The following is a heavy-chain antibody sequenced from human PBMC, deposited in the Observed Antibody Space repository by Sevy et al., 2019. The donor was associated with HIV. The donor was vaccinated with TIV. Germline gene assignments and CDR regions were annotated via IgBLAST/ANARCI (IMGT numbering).Heavy chain of an antibody. Sequence: GGSLRLSCAASGFTFSNAWMSWVRQAPGKGLEWVGHIKSKTNGGTTYYAAPVKGRFTISRDDSKNILYLQMNSLKTEDTAVYYCTRGVVVITEYYYYYIDVWGNGTTVTVSS. CDR1: GFTFSNAW. D-gene: IGHD2-21*01. CDR2: IKSKTNGGTT. V-gene: IGHV3-15*01. J-gene: IGHJ6*03. CDR3: TRGVVVITEYYYYYIDV.